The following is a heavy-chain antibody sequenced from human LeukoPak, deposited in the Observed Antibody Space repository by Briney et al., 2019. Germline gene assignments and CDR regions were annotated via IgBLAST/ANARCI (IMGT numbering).Heavy chain of an antibody. J-gene: IGHJ4*02. Sequence: SETLSLTCTVSGGSISSDSYSWGWIRQPPGRGLEWIGNIFYSGSTYYNPSLKSRVTISVDTSKNQFSLKLSSVTAADTAVYYCARDGAPSLGISDYWGQGTLVTVSS. CDR1: GGSISSDSYS. D-gene: IGHD7-27*01. CDR2: IFYSGST. CDR3: ARDGAPSLGISDY. V-gene: IGHV4-39*07.